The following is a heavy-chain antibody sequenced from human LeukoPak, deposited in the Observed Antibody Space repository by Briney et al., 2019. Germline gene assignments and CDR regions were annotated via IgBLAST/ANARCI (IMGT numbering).Heavy chain of an antibody. CDR1: GGSISSYY. CDR2: AYYSGNT. CDR3: ARHAVTHYYFDY. J-gene: IGHJ4*02. V-gene: IGHV4-59*08. Sequence: PSETLSLTCTVSGGSISSYYWSWIRQPPGKELEWIGYAYYSGNTNYNPSLKSRVTISVDTSMNQFSLELDSVTAADTAVYYCARHAVTHYYFDYWGQGTLVTVSS.